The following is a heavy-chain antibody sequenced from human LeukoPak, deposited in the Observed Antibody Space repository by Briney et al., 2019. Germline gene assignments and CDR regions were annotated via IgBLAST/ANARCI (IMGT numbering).Heavy chain of an antibody. CDR3: AKGPIYGDYGPLDY. CDR1: GFTLSSYG. Sequence: GGSLRLSCAASGFTLSSYGMHWVRQAPGKGLEWVAFIRYDGSNKYYADSVKGRLTISRDNSKNTLYLQMNSLRAEDTAVYYCAKGPIYGDYGPLDYWRQGTLVTVSS. CDR2: IRYDGSNK. D-gene: IGHD4-17*01. J-gene: IGHJ4*02. V-gene: IGHV3-30*02.